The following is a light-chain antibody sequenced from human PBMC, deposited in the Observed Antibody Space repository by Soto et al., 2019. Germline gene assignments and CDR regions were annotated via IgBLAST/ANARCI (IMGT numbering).Light chain of an antibody. CDR2: DAS. J-gene: IGKJ5*01. CDR1: QSVGSH. Sequence: EIVLTQSPATLSLSPGERATLSCRARQSVGSHLAWYQQQPCQAPRLLIHDASSTATGPPGTISSGASTAEFTPTSSLLQAEVVPFYCHQRHNCSPSITCGQGTRLEIK. CDR3: HQRHNCSPSIT. V-gene: IGKV3-11*01.